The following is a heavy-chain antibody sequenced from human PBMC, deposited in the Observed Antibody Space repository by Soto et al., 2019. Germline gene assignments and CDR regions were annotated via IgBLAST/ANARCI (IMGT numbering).Heavy chain of an antibody. Sequence: QVQLVQSGAEVKKPGASVKVSCKASGYTFTSYGISWVRQAPGQGLEWMGWISAYNGNTNYAQKLQGRVTMTTDTATSTAYMELRSLRSDDTAVYYCARDLDYGDYLRVGWFDYWGQGTLVTVSS. D-gene: IGHD4-17*01. CDR1: GYTFTSYG. CDR2: ISAYNGNT. J-gene: IGHJ4*02. CDR3: ARDLDYGDYLRVGWFDY. V-gene: IGHV1-18*01.